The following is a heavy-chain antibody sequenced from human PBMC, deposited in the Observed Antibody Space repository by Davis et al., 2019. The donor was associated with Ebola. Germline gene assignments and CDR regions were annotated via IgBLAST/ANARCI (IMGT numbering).Heavy chain of an antibody. V-gene: IGHV4-34*01. Sequence: SETLSLTCAVYGGSFSGYYWSWIRQPPGKGLEWIGEINHSGSTNYNPSLKSRVTISVDTSKNQFSLKLSSVTAADTAVYYCARGLSSLDYYDSSGYYALGYWGQGTLVTVSS. CDR1: GGSFSGYY. CDR3: ARGLSSLDYYDSSGYYALGY. D-gene: IGHD3-22*01. J-gene: IGHJ4*02. CDR2: INHSGST.